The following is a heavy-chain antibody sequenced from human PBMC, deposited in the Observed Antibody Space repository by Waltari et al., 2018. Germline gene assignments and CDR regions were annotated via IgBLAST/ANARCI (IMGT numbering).Heavy chain of an antibody. J-gene: IGHJ4*02. Sequence: QVQLVESGGGVVQPGRSLRLSCAASGFAFSSYGMHWVRQAPVKGLEWVAVVWYDGNNKYYADSVKGRCTIARDKSKKTLYLQMNSLRAEDTAVYYCAREYGSSWYFDHWGQGTLVTVSS. CDR2: VWYDGNNK. CDR1: GFAFSSYG. CDR3: AREYGSSWYFDH. D-gene: IGHD6-13*01. V-gene: IGHV3-33*01.